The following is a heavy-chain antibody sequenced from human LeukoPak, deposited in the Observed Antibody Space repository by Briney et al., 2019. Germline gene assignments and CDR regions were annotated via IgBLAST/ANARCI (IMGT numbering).Heavy chain of an antibody. Sequence: PSETLSLTCTVSGGSISSYYWSWIRQPPGKGLEWIGYIYYSGSTNYNPSLKSRVTISVDTSKNQFSLKLSSVTAADTAVYYCARERSYYDYVWGSYRHDYYYYMDVWGKGTTVTVSS. CDR1: GGSISSYY. J-gene: IGHJ6*03. CDR3: ARERSYYDYVWGSYRHDYYYYMDV. D-gene: IGHD3-16*02. CDR2: IYYSGST. V-gene: IGHV4-59*01.